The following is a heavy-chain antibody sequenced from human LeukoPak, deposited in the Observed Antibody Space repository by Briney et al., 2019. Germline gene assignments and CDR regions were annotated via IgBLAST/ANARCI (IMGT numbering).Heavy chain of an antibody. D-gene: IGHD6-19*01. CDR2: IYHSGST. CDR3: ARERPTGWYFDY. V-gene: IGHV4-31*03. Sequence: SETLSLTCTVSGGSISSGVYYWTWIRLHPGKGQEGIGYIYHSGSTPYNPSLKSRVSISVDTSKNQFSLNLSSATAADTAVYYCARERPTGWYFDYWGQGTLVTVSS. J-gene: IGHJ4*02. CDR1: GGSISSGVYY.